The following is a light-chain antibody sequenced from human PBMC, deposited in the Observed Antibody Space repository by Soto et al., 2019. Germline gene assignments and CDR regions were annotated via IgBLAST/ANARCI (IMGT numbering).Light chain of an antibody. CDR3: QQLSSYPRT. J-gene: IGKJ4*01. V-gene: IGKV1-9*01. CDR2: AAS. CDR1: QDISSS. Sequence: DIQRTQTPSSRAASVGDVVTISCRASQDISSSLNWYQHKSGKAPKLLIYAASGLHSGVPSRFSGSGSGTEFTLTISSLQPEDFATYYCQQLSSYPRTFGGGTKVDIK.